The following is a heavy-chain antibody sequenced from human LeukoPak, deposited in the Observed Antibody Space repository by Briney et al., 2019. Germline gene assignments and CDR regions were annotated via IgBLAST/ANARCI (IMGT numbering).Heavy chain of an antibody. CDR3: AIQSIVPRPGY. CDR2: NNPNSGGT. V-gene: IGHV1-2*06. J-gene: IGHJ4*02. Sequence: ASVKVSCKASGYTSTGYFMHWVRQAPGQGLEWMGRNNPNSGGTDYAQNFQGRVTMTRDTSVSTAYLELSRLRSDDTAVYYCAIQSIVPRPGYWGQGTLVTVSS. CDR1: GYTSTGYF. D-gene: IGHD6-6*01.